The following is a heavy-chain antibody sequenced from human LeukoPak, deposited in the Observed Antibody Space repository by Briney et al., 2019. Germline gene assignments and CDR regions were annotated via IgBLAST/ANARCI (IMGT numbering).Heavy chain of an antibody. V-gene: IGHV4-39*01. CDR3: ARIAYYDSDGYWTLYYFDY. CDR2: IYYSGST. Sequence: SETLSLTCTVSGGSISSSSYYWGWIRQPPGKGLEWIGSIYYSGSTYYNPSLKSRVTISVDTSKNQFSLKLSSVTAADTAVYYCARIAYYDSDGYWTLYYFDYWGQGTLVTVSS. CDR1: GGSISSSSYY. J-gene: IGHJ4*02. D-gene: IGHD3-22*01.